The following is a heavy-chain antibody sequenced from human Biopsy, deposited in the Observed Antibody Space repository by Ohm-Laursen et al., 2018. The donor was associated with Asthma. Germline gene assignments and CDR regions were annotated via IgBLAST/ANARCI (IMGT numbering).Heavy chain of an antibody. D-gene: IGHD3-3*01. CDR2: IRDKDNRYST. Sequence: SLRLSCSASGFTFRNVFIDRVRQAPAKGLEWVARIRDKDNRYSTEYAASVKGGFTGSRDDAKNSVYLEMNSLKTEDTAIYYCVRDGLGVGAGWGQGTLVTVSS. J-gene: IGHJ4*02. V-gene: IGHV3-72*01. CDR3: VRDGLGVGAG. CDR1: GFTFRNVF.